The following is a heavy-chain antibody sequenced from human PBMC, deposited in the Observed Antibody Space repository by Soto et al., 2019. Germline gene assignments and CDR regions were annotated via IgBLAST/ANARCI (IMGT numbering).Heavy chain of an antibody. Sequence: ETLSLTCTVPGGSVSSGSYYWSWIRQPPGKGLEWIGYIYYSGSTNYNPSLKSRVTISVDTSKNQFSLNLRSVTAADTAVYYCARDHRYGDNWAFDYWGQGALVTVSS. CDR1: GGSVSSGSYY. CDR3: ARDHRYGDNWAFDY. CDR2: IYYSGST. D-gene: IGHD3-16*02. V-gene: IGHV4-61*01. J-gene: IGHJ4*02.